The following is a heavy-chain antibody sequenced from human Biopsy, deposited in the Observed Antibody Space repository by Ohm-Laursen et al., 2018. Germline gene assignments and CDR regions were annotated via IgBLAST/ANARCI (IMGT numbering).Heavy chain of an antibody. Sequence: ASVEVSCKASGYTFTGYHVHWVRQAPGQGLEWMGWINAKTGDTNYAQKVQGRVTMTRDTSISTAYVDLSSLRSDDTAVYYCTRGGYYYDSLAYYYWFDPWGQGTLVTVSS. D-gene: IGHD3-22*01. CDR2: INAKTGDT. CDR3: TRGGYYYDSLAYYYWFDP. CDR1: GYTFTGYH. J-gene: IGHJ5*02. V-gene: IGHV1-2*02.